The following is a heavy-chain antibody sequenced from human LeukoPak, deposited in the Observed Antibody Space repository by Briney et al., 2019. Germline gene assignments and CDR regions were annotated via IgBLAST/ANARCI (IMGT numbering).Heavy chain of an antibody. D-gene: IGHD1-14*01. Sequence: PSETLSLTCAVYGGSFSGYYWSWIRQPPGKGLEWIGEINHSGSTNYNPSLKSRVTISVDTSKNQFSLKLSSVTAADTAVYYCARHRPGGGQAYWGQGTLVTVSS. V-gene: IGHV4-34*01. CDR3: ARHRPGGGQAY. J-gene: IGHJ4*02. CDR2: INHSGST. CDR1: GGSFSGYY.